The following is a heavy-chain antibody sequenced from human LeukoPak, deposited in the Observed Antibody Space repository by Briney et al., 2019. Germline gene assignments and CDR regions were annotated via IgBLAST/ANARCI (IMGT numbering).Heavy chain of an antibody. D-gene: IGHD3/OR15-3a*01. J-gene: IGHJ4*02. Sequence: GGSLRLSCAASGFSVINNYMSWVRQAPGKGLEWVSLLYSGGRTYYADSVRGRFTVSRDNSKNTLYLQMNSLRAEDTAVYYCARGTHYWGQGTLVTVSS. V-gene: IGHV3-53*01. CDR3: ARGTHY. CDR2: LYSGGRT. CDR1: GFSVINNY.